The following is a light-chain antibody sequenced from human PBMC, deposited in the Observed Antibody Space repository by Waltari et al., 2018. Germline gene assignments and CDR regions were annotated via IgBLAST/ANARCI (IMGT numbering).Light chain of an antibody. CDR1: SGHNTYA. J-gene: IGLJ1*01. CDR2: VNSDGSH. Sequence: QLVLTPSPSASASLGASVKVTCTLSSGHNTYATAWHQQQPEKGPRYLMKVNSDGSHIKGDGIPDRFSGSSSGADRYLTIASLQSEDEADYYCQTWGTDIYVFGTGTKVTVL. V-gene: IGLV4-69*01. CDR3: QTWGTDIYV.